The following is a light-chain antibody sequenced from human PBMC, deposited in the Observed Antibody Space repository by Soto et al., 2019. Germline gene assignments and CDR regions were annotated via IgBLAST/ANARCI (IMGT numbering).Light chain of an antibody. J-gene: IGLJ1*01. Sequence: QSVLTQPASLSGSPGQSITISCTGTSSDIGAYDYVSWFQQHPGKAPKLMISEVNNRPSGVSNRFSGSKSGNTAYLTISGLQVEDEAEYICAAWNDNLNGPSYVFGTGTKVTVL. CDR2: EVN. CDR3: AAWNDNLNGPSYV. CDR1: SSDIGAYDY. V-gene: IGLV2-14*01.